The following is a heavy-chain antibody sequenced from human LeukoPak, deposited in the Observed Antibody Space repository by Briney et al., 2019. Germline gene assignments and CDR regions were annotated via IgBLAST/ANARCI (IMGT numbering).Heavy chain of an antibody. V-gene: IGHV4-38-2*02. CDR3: ARGGRYCSGGSCYGSGNWFDP. CDR1: GYSISSGYY. J-gene: IGHJ5*02. Sequence: PSETLSLTCTVSGYSISSGYYWGWIRQPPGKGLEWTGSIEHSGSTYYNPSLKSRITISVDTSKTQFSLKLSSVTAADTAVYYCARGGRYCSGGSCYGSGNWFDPWGQGTLVTVSS. CDR2: IEHSGST. D-gene: IGHD2-15*01.